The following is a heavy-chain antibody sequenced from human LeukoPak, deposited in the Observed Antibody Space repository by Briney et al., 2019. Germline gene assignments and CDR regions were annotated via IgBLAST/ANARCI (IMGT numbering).Heavy chain of an antibody. CDR2: INHSGST. CDR3: ARVDKVVHLWFGEINWFDP. J-gene: IGHJ5*02. V-gene: IGHV4-34*01. D-gene: IGHD3-10*01. Sequence: SETLSLTCAVYGGSFSGYYWSWIRQPPGKGLEWIGEINHSGSTNYNPSLKSRVTISVDTSKNQFSLKRSSVTAADTAVYYCARVDKVVHLWFGEINWFDPWGQGTLVTVSS. CDR1: GGSFSGYY.